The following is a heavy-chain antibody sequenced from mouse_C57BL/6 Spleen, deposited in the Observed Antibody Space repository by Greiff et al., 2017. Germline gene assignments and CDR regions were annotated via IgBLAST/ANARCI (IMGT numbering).Heavy chain of an antibody. CDR3: ARNSNYVSY. D-gene: IGHD2-5*01. CDR1: GYTFTDYY. Sequence: VQLQQSGPELVKPGASVKISCKASGYTFTDYYMNWVKQSHGKSLEWIGDINPNNGGTSYNQKFKGKATLTVDKSSSTAYMELRSLTSEDSAVYYCARNSNYVSYWGQGTTLTVS. CDR2: INPNNGGT. J-gene: IGHJ2*01. V-gene: IGHV1-26*01.